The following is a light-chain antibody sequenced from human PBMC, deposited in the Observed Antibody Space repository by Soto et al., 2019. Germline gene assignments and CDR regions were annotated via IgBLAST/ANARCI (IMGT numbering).Light chain of an antibody. CDR2: GGS. CDR3: PQYGTSPLST. Sequence: EILLTQSPGTLSLSPGESATLSCRASQSLDSNDLAWYQQKPGQAPRLLIYGGSSRATGIPDRFTGGGSGTDFSLTISRLEPEDLAIYSCPQYGTSPLSTFGRGTKLEIK. CDR1: QSLDSND. V-gene: IGKV3-20*01. J-gene: IGKJ2*01.